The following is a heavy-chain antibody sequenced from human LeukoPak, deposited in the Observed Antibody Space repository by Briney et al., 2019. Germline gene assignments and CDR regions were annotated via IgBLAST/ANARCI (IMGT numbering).Heavy chain of an antibody. V-gene: IGHV3-21*01. Sequence: PGGSLRLSCAASGFTFSSYSMNWVRQAPGKGLEWVSSISSSSSYIYYADSVKGRFTISRDNAKNSLYLQMNSLRAEDTAVYYCARECLPEESGMRRPPLGRFDPWGQGTLVTVSS. CDR1: GFTFSSYS. CDR2: ISSSSSYI. D-gene: IGHD1-26*01. J-gene: IGHJ5*02. CDR3: ARECLPEESGMRRPPLGRFDP.